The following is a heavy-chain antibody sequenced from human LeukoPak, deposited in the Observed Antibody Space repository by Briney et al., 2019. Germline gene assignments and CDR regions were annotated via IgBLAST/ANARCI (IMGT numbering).Heavy chain of an antibody. D-gene: IGHD6-19*01. CDR3: ATISRGIAVDHDAFDV. Sequence: ASVKVSCKASEYPFSRSVIHWVRQAPGQRLEWMGWINAGNGDTEYSQNFQGRVTITRDTSASTAYMELSSLRSEDTSVYYCATISRGIAVDHDAFDVWGQGTMVTVSS. J-gene: IGHJ3*01. CDR2: INAGNGDT. CDR1: EYPFSRSV. V-gene: IGHV1-3*01.